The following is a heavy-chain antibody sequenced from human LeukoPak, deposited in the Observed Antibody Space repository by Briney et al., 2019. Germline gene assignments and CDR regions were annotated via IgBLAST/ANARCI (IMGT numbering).Heavy chain of an antibody. D-gene: IGHD2-2*01. Sequence: RASVKVSCKASGYTFTSYGISWVRQAPGQGLEWMGWISAYNGNTNYAQKLQGRVTMTTDTSTSTAYMELRSLRSDDTAVYYCARDCSSTSCYSVDYGMDVWGQGTTVTVSS. CDR2: ISAYNGNT. J-gene: IGHJ6*02. CDR3: ARDCSSTSCYSVDYGMDV. V-gene: IGHV1-18*01. CDR1: GYTFTSYG.